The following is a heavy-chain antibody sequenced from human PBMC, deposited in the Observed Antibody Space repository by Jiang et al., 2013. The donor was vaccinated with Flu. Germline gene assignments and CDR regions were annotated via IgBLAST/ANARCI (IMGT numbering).Heavy chain of an antibody. CDR3: ARGAPLEGLGELSLFDY. V-gene: IGHV1-2*04. CDR1: GYTFTGYY. J-gene: IGHJ4*02. D-gene: IGHD3-16*02. Sequence: VQLVESGAEVKKPGATVKVSCKASGYTFTGYYMHWVRQAPGQGLEWMGWINPNSGGTNYAQKFQGWVTMTRDTSISTAYMELSRLRSDDAAVYYCARGAPLEGLGELSLFDYWGQGTLVTVSS. CDR2: INPNSGGT.